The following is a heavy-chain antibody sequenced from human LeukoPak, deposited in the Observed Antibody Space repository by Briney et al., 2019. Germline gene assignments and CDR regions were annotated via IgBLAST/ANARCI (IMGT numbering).Heavy chain of an antibody. D-gene: IGHD3-10*01. CDR3: TTASLTPRVRGYFQH. CDR2: IKSKTDGGTT. J-gene: IGHJ1*01. Sequence: GGSLRLSCAAPGFTFSDAWMSWVRQAPGKGLEWVGRIKSKTDGGTTDYAAPVKGRFTISRDDSKNTLHLQMNSLKTEDTAVYYCTTASLTPRVRGYFQHWGQGTLVTVSS. CDR1: GFTFSDAW. V-gene: IGHV3-15*01.